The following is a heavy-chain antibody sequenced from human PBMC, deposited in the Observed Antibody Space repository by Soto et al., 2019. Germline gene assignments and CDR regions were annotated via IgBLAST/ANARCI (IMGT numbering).Heavy chain of an antibody. V-gene: IGHV3-23*01. D-gene: IGHD3-3*01. Sequence: GGSLRLSCAASGFTFSSYAMTWVRQAPGTGLEWVATISPSGDKTYFADPVKGRFTISRDNSKNTLDLQMHSLRAEDRAVYFCAKDQIFGVVMDVWGQGTTVTVSS. CDR2: ISPSGDKT. CDR3: AKDQIFGVVMDV. J-gene: IGHJ6*02. CDR1: GFTFSSYA.